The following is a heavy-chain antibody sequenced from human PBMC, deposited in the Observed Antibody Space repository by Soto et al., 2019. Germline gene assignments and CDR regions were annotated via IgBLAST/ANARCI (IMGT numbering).Heavy chain of an antibody. CDR1: GFTFSGSA. D-gene: IGHD1-1*01. CDR2: MRSKSNNDAT. Sequence: EVQLVESGGGLVQPGGSLTLSCAASGFTFSGSAMHWVRQASGKGLEWVGRMRSKSNNDATTYVASVRGRCTISRDDSKNTAYLQMNSLKTEDTAVYYCTTYTGDNAFDILGKGTMVTVSS. J-gene: IGHJ3*02. CDR3: TTYTGDNAFDI. V-gene: IGHV3-73*02.